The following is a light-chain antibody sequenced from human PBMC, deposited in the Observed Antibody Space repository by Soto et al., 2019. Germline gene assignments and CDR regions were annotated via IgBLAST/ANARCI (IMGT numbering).Light chain of an antibody. CDR3: ATWDDSLNGFYV. V-gene: IGLV1-44*01. Sequence: QSVLTQPPSASGTPGQRVTISCSGSSSNIGSNPVNWYQQLPGTAPTLLIYSHHQRPSGVPDRFSGSKSGTSASLAISGLQSEDEADYYCATWDDSLNGFYVFGTGTKLTVL. CDR1: SSNIGSNP. CDR2: SHH. J-gene: IGLJ1*01.